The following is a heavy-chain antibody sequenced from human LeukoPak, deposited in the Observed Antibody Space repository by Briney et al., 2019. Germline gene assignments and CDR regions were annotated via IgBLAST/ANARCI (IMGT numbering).Heavy chain of an antibody. CDR3: ARGDLVAATYYYYYMDV. CDR2: INSEGTST. CDR1: GFTFSSYW. Sequence: GGSLRLSCEASGFTFSSYWMHWVRQVPGKGLVWVSRINSEGTSTSYAGSVKGRFTISRDNAKNTLYLLMNSLRAEDTAVYHCARGDLVAATYYYYYMDVWGKGTTVTVSS. J-gene: IGHJ6*03. V-gene: IGHV3-74*01. D-gene: IGHD1-26*01.